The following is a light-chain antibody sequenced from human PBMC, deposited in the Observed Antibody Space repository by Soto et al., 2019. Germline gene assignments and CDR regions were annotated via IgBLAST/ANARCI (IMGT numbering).Light chain of an antibody. CDR3: YQYDSSPWT. V-gene: IGKV3-20*01. Sequence: EIVMTQSPGTLSLSPGEAATLSFSASQSVSGNYLAWYQQKPGQAPRLVIYDASSRATGTPDRFSGSGSGTDFTLTISRLEPEDFAVYFCYQYDSSPWTFGQGTKVDIK. CDR2: DAS. CDR1: QSVSGNY. J-gene: IGKJ1*01.